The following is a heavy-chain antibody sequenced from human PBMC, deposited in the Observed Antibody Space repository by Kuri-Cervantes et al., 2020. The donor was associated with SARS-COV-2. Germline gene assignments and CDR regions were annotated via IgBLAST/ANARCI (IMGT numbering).Heavy chain of an antibody. Sequence: SVKVSCKASGGTFSSYAISWVRQAPGQGLEWMGRIIPILGIANYAQKFQGRVTITADKSTSTAYMELSSLRSEDTAVYYCARQCSSPDCLDYFDYWGQGTLVTVSS. D-gene: IGHD2-2*01. CDR2: IIPILGIA. V-gene: IGHV1-69*04. CDR1: GGTFSSYA. CDR3: ARQCSSPDCLDYFDY. J-gene: IGHJ4*02.